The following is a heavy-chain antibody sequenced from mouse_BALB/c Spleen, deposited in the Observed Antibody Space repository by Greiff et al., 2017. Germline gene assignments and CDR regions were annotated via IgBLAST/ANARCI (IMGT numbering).Heavy chain of an antibody. V-gene: IGHV3-6*01. J-gene: IGHJ4*01. CDR2: ISYDGSN. Sequence: LHQSGPGLVQPSQSLSLTCSVTGYSITCGYFWNWIRQFPGNHLEWMGYISYDGSNNYNQSLKNRISITRDTSKNQFFLTLNTVTTEDTATYYYARFGYYAMDYWGQGTSVTVSS. CDR1: GYSITCGYF. CDR3: ARFGYYAMDY.